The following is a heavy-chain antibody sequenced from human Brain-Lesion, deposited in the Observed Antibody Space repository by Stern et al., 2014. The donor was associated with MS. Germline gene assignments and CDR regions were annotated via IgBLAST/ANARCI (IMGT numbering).Heavy chain of an antibody. J-gene: IGHJ4*02. CDR3: VRDLCKSRICYPFDY. CDR2: ISRVGTSV. Sequence: VQLVESGGGLVKAGGSLRLSCAASGFTFSDYYMSWIRQAPGKGLEWVSYISRVGTSVYYAESVEGRFTISRDNAKNSLFLQMNSLRAEDTAIYYCVRDLCKSRICYPFDYWGQGTPVTVSS. CDR1: GFTFSDYY. V-gene: IGHV3-11*01. D-gene: IGHD2-15*01.